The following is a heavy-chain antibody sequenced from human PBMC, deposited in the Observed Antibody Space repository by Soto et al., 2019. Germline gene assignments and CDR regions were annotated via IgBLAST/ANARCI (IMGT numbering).Heavy chain of an antibody. J-gene: IGHJ3*02. D-gene: IGHD2-2*01. V-gene: IGHV5-51*01. CDR1: GYSFTSYW. Sequence: PGESLKISCKGSGYSFTSYWIGWVRQMPGKGLEWMGIIYPGDSDTRYSPSFQGQVTISADKSISTAYLQWSSLKASDTAMYYCATRVVPAAPKGGNDAFDIWGQGTMLTVSS. CDR3: ATRVVPAAPKGGNDAFDI. CDR2: IYPGDSDT.